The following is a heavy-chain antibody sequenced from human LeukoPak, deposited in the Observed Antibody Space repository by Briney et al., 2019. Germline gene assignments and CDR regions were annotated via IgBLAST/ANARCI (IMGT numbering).Heavy chain of an antibody. CDR2: ISGSGGST. Sequence: PGGTLRLSCAASGFTFSSYGMSWVRQAPGKVLEWVSAISGSGGSTYYADSVKGRFTISRDNSKNTLYLQMNSLRAEDTAVYYCASPSPGIAAAGTYPYWYFDLWGRGTLVTVSS. CDR1: GFTFSSYG. D-gene: IGHD6-13*01. V-gene: IGHV3-23*01. J-gene: IGHJ2*01. CDR3: ASPSPGIAAAGTYPYWYFDL.